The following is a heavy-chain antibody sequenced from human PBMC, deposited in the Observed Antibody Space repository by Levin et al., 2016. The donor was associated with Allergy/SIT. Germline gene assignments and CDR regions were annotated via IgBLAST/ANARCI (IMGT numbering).Heavy chain of an antibody. V-gene: IGHV3-21*01. J-gene: IGHJ4*02. Sequence: WIRQPPGKGLEWVSSISSSSSYIYYADSVKGRFTISRDNAKNSLYLQMNSLRAEDTAVYYCAREHWGSGGFDYWGQGTLVTVSS. CDR3: AREHWGSGGFDY. CDR2: ISSSSSYI. D-gene: IGHD7-27*01.